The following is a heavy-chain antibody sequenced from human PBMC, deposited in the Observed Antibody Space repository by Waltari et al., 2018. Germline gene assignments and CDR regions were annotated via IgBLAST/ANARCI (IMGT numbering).Heavy chain of an antibody. D-gene: IGHD3-22*01. Sequence: EVQLVESGGGLVKPGGSMRLSCAASGFTFSSYTMNWVRQAPGKGLEWVSSISSSSSYIYYADSVKGRFTISRDNAKNSLYLQMNSLRAEDTAVYYCAIDYYDSRPLDYWGQGTLVTVSS. CDR2: ISSSSSYI. CDR1: GFTFSSYT. J-gene: IGHJ4*02. CDR3: AIDYYDSRPLDY. V-gene: IGHV3-21*01.